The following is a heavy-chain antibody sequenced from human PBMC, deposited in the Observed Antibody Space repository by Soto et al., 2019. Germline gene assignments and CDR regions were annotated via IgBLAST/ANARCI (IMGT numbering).Heavy chain of an antibody. J-gene: IGHJ6*02. CDR2: IYYSGTT. V-gene: IGHV4-59*08. Sequence: SETLSLTCTVSGGSINNYFWSWIRQPPGKGLEWIGYIYYSGTTNYSPSLKSRVTISVDTSKNQFSLKLSSVTAADSAIYYCARQSGGYYYYGMDVWGQGTTVTVSS. CDR1: GGSINNYF. CDR3: ARQSGGYYYYGMDV. D-gene: IGHD1-26*01.